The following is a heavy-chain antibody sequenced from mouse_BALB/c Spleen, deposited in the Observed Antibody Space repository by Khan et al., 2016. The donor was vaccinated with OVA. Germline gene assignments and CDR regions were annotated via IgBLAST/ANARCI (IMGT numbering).Heavy chain of an antibody. CDR1: GYTFTSYV. CDR2: IYPFNDDI. V-gene: IGHV1S136*01. Sequence: VQLKQSGPELVKPGASVKMSCKASGYTFTSYVMHWVKQKPGLGLEWIGYIYPFNDDIKYNEKFKGKATLTSDKSSSTAYLELRSLTSENSAVYYCAPVGKYYMSFTYWGHGTVVTVSA. D-gene: IGHD2-1*01. J-gene: IGHJ3*01. CDR3: APVGKYYMSFTY.